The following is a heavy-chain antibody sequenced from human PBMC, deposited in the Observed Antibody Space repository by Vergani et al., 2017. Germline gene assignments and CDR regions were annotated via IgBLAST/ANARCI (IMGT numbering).Heavy chain of an antibody. J-gene: IGHJ6*02. CDR2: VNSEGTNT. CDR1: GFTFSRHW. V-gene: IGHV3-74*02. Sequence: VQLVESGGGVVQPGRSLRLSCAAPGFTFSRHWLHWVRQAPGKGLVWVSRVNSEGTNTPYADSVKGRFTISRDNAKNMIYLQLNSLRTEDTAVYFCANSVIAGNVGVAYFGIDVWGRGTTVTVSS. CDR3: ANSVIAGNVGVAYFGIDV. D-gene: IGHD2/OR15-2a*01.